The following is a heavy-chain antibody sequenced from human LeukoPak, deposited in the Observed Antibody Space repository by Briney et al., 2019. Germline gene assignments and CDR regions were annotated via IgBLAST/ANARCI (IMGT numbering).Heavy chain of an antibody. CDR1: GGTFSGYA. J-gene: IGHJ2*01. D-gene: IGHD2-15*01. V-gene: IGHV1-69*04. CDR3: VRSSCSGASCYSRDDWYLDL. Sequence: SVKVSCKASGGTFSGYAINWVRQAPGQGLEWMGRIVVTFGIANYAQGFQGRVTITADKSTGTAYMQLSSLRSEDTALYYCVRSSCSGASCYSRDDWYLDLWGRGTLVTVSS. CDR2: IVVTFGIA.